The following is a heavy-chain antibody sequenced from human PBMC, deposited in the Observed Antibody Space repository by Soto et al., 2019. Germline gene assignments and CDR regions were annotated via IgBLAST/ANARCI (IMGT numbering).Heavy chain of an antibody. Sequence: QVQLQQWGAGLLKPSETLSLTCAVYGGSFSGYYWSWIRQPPGKGLEWIGEINHSGSTNYNPSLKSRVTISVDTSKNQFSLKLSSVTAADTAVYYCARGNYDILTGYYSGWVPQKYYFDYWGQGTLVTVSS. V-gene: IGHV4-34*01. J-gene: IGHJ4*02. CDR1: GGSFSGYY. D-gene: IGHD3-9*01. CDR3: ARGNYDILTGYYSGWVPQKYYFDY. CDR2: INHSGST.